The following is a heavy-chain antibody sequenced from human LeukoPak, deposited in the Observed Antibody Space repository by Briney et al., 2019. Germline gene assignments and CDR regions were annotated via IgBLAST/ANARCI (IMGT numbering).Heavy chain of an antibody. CDR3: ARDSYDSSDFYFDY. Sequence: GGSLRLSCAASGFTFSSYAMSWVRQAPGKGLEWVSAISGSGGSTYYADSVKGRFTISRDNSKNTLYLQMNSLRAEDTAVYYCARDSYDSSDFYFDYWGQGTLVTVFS. CDR2: ISGSGGST. V-gene: IGHV3-23*01. CDR1: GFTFSSYA. D-gene: IGHD3-22*01. J-gene: IGHJ4*02.